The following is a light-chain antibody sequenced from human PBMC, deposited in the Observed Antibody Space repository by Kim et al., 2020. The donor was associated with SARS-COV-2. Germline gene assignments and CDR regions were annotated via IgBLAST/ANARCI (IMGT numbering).Light chain of an antibody. J-gene: IGKJ5*01. Sequence: ELVMTQSPATLSVSPGERANHSCRASQSVDNHVAWYQKKTGQAPRLLLYGASTRATGIPARFSGSGSGTEFTLTISSLQSEDVAVYYCQQFYNWTPITFGQGTRLEIK. V-gene: IGKV3-15*01. CDR1: QSVDNH. CDR3: QQFYNWTPIT. CDR2: GAS.